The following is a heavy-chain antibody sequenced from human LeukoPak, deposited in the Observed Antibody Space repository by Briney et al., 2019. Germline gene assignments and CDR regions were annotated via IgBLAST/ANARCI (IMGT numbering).Heavy chain of an antibody. J-gene: IGHJ4*02. CDR2: TYYRSKWYN. V-gene: IGHV6-1*01. D-gene: IGHD6-19*01. CDR3: TRDEQWLVYFDY. CDR1: GDSVSSNSAA. Sequence: SQTLSLTCAISGDSVSSNSAAWNWIRQSPSRGLEWLGRTYYRSKWYNDYAESVKSRITIDPDTSKNQFSLQLNSVTPEDTAVYYCTRDEQWLVYFDYWGQGTLVTVSS.